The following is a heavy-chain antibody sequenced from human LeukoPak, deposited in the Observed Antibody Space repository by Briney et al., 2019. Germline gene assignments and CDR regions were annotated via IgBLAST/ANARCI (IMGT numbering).Heavy chain of an antibody. CDR3: AKGSFDV. CDR1: GFNVGTYA. CDR2: INTGETT. J-gene: IGHJ3*01. V-gene: IGHV3-23*01. Sequence: GGSLRLSCAASGFNVGTYAMSWVRQAPGRGLEWVSCINTGETTFYADSVKGRFTISRDNSNLYLHMTSLRDEDTALYYFAKGSFDVWGQGTVVIVSS.